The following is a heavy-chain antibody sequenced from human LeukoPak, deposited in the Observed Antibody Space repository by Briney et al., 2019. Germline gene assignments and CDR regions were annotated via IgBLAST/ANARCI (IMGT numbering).Heavy chain of an antibody. J-gene: IGHJ4*02. V-gene: IGHV4-39*07. D-gene: IGHD3-10*01. CDR1: GGSISSSSYY. Sequence: SETLSLTCTVSGGSISSSSYYWGWIRQPPGKGLEWIGSIYYSGSTYYNPSLKSRVTISVDTSKNQFSLKLSSVTAADTAVYYCASRGLLWFGELDYWGQGTLVTVSS. CDR2: IYYSGST. CDR3: ASRGLLWFGELDY.